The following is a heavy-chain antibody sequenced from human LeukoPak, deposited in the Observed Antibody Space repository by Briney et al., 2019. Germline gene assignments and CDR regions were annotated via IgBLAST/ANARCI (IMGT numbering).Heavy chain of an antibody. CDR1: GYSFTSYW. CDR3: ARRSIVVVPAAKGIYFDY. V-gene: IGHV5-51*01. D-gene: IGHD2-2*01. J-gene: IGHJ4*02. Sequence: GESLKISCKGSGYSFTSYWIDWVRQMPGKGLEWMGIIYPGDSDTRYSPSFQGQVTISADKSISTAYLQWSSLKASDTAMYYCARRSIVVVPAAKGIYFDYWGQGTLVTVSS. CDR2: IYPGDSDT.